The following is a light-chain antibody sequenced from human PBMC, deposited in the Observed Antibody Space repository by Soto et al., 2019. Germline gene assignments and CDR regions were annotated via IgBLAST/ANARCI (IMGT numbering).Light chain of an antibody. Sequence: DIQMTQSPSTLFASVGDRVTITCRASQSISSWLAWYQQKPGKAPKLLIYKASSLESGVPSRFSGSGSGTEFTLTISSLQPDDFATYYCQQYNSYSPYTVGQGTKLEIK. CDR1: QSISSW. J-gene: IGKJ2*01. CDR3: QQYNSYSPYT. CDR2: KAS. V-gene: IGKV1-5*03.